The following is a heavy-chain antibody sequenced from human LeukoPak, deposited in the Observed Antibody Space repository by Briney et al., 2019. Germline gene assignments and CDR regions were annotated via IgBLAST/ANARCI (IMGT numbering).Heavy chain of an antibody. D-gene: IGHD3-16*01. J-gene: IGHJ3*02. CDR2: IYSGGST. CDR1: GFTFSSFG. V-gene: IGHV3-66*01. Sequence: GGTLRLSCAASGFTFSSFGMSWVRQAPGKGLEWVSVIYSGGSTYYADSVKGRFTISRDNSKNTLYLQMNSLRAEDTAVYYCARDRGGYFWDAFDIWGQGTMVTVSS. CDR3: ARDRGGYFWDAFDI.